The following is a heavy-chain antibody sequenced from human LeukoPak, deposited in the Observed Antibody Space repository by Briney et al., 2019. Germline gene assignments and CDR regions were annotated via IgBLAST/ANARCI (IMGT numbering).Heavy chain of an antibody. V-gene: IGHV4-34*01. D-gene: IGHD3-22*01. CDR2: INHSGST. J-gene: IGHJ6*03. Sequence: SETLSLTCAVYGGSFSGYYWSWIRQPPGKGLEWIGEINHSGSTNYNPSLKSRVTISVDTSKNQFSLKLSSVTAADTAVYYCARRVIYYDSSGYYYYYYYMDVWDKGTTVTISS. CDR1: GGSFSGYY. CDR3: ARRVIYYDSSGYYYYYYYMDV.